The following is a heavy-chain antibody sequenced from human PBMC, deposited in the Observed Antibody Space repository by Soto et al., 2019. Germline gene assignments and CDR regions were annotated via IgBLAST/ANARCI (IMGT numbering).Heavy chain of an antibody. V-gene: IGHV3-23*01. CDR2: ISSSGGSS. CDR3: AKGAVAGTWRLDY. D-gene: IGHD6-19*01. Sequence: EVQLLESGGGLVQPGGSLRLSCAASGFTFSSYAMSWVRQAPGKGLEWVSVISSSGGSSYYADSVQGRFTISRDNSKNTRYLQMNSLRADDTAVYYCAKGAVAGTWRLDYWGQEPWSPSPQ. CDR1: GFTFSSYA. J-gene: IGHJ4*01.